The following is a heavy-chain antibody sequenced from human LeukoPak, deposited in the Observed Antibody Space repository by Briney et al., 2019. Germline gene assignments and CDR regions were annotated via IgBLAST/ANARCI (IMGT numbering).Heavy chain of an antibody. Sequence: PSETLSLTCTVSGGSISSYYWSWIRQPPGKGLEWIGYIYYSGSTYYNPSLKSRVTISVDTSKNQFSLKLSSVTAADTAVYYCAREIAAASGGMDVWGQGTTVTVSS. CDR2: IYYSGST. V-gene: IGHV4-30-4*01. CDR3: AREIAAASGGMDV. J-gene: IGHJ6*02. D-gene: IGHD6-13*01. CDR1: GGSISSYY.